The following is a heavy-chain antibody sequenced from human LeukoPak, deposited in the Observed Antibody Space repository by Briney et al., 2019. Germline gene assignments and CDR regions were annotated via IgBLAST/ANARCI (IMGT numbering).Heavy chain of an antibody. J-gene: IGHJ4*02. CDR1: GFTFSSYA. V-gene: IGHV3-23*01. D-gene: IGHD3-10*01. CDR3: ARAKPKNMVRGLIMRRESRYYFDY. CDR2: ISGSGGST. Sequence: GGSLRLSCAASGFTFSSYAMSWVRQAPGKGLEWVSAISGSGGSTYYADSVKGGVTISRDNSKSTLCIQMTSLRAEDTAVYYRARAKPKNMVRGLIMRRESRYYFDYWGQGTLVTVSS.